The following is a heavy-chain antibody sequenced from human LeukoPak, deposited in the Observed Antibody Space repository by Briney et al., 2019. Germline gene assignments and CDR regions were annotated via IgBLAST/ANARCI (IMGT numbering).Heavy chain of an antibody. CDR2: ITGSAATT. V-gene: IGHV3-23*01. CDR1: GFTFSSSA. D-gene: IGHD5-24*01. CDR3: AKDAVRGDGDWEFDS. J-gene: IGHJ4*02. Sequence: GGSLRLSCAASGFTFSSSAMSWVRQAPGKGLEWVSSITGSAATTYYADSVKGRFTISRDDSKNTLYLQMNSLRVEDTAIYYCAKDAVRGDGDWEFDSWGQGTLVTVSS.